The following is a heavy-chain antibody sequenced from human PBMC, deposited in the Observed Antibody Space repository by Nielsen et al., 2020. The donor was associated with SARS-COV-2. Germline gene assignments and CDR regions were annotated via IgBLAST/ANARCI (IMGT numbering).Heavy chain of an antibody. D-gene: IGHD4-17*01. J-gene: IGHJ4*02. CDR3: ARESAYGDYTGGFDY. CDR1: GFTFSSYG. V-gene: IGHV3-30*03. Sequence: GESLKISCAASGFTFSSYGMHWVRQAPGKGLEWVAAISYDGSNKYYADSVKGRFTISRDTSKNTLYLQMNSLRAEDTAVYYCARESAYGDYTGGFDYWGQGTLVTVSS. CDR2: ISYDGSNK.